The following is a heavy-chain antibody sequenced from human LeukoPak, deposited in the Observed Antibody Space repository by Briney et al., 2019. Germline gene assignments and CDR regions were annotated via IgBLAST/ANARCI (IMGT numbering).Heavy chain of an antibody. V-gene: IGHV4-59*08. CDR3: ARHVLYYGSGSYYNWFDP. J-gene: IGHJ5*02. D-gene: IGHD3-10*01. Sequence: KPSETLSLTCTVSGGSISSYYWSWIRQPPGKELEWIGYIYYSGSTNYNPSLKSRVTISVDTSKNQFSLKLSSVTAADTAVYYCARHVLYYGSGSYYNWFDPWGQGTLVTVSS. CDR2: IYYSGST. CDR1: GGSISSYY.